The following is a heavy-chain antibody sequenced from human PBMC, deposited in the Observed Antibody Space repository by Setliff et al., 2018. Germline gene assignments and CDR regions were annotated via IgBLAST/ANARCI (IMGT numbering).Heavy chain of an antibody. J-gene: IGHJ3*02. D-gene: IGHD2-21*01. CDR2: IYHTENS. V-gene: IGHV4-4*02. CDR1: GASISSDNW. CDR3: ARTPRGGNSAFDI. Sequence: SETLSLTCAVSGASISSDNWWSWVRQPPGEGLEWIGEIYHTENSNYNPSLKSRVTISIDKFSHQFSLRLTPVTAADTAVYYCARTPRGGNSAFDIWGQGTMVTVS.